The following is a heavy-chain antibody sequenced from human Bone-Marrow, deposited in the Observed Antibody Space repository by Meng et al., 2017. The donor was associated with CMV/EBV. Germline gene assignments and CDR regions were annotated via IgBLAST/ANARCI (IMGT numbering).Heavy chain of an antibody. J-gene: IGHJ4*02. CDR3: AGGFGFDY. CDR2: INSDGSRT. V-gene: IGHV3-74*01. D-gene: IGHD3-16*01. CDR1: GVTCRSYW. Sequence: LRISCAASGVTCRSYWMHWVRQAPGRGLVWVSRINSDGSRTTYADSVKGRFTISRDNAKNTLYLQMNSLRAEDTAVYYCAGGFGFDYWGQGTLVTVSS.